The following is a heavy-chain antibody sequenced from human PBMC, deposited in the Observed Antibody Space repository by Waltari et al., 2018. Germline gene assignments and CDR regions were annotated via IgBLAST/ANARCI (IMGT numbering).Heavy chain of an antibody. CDR1: GYTFTGYY. CDR2: VNPNSGGT. Sequence: QVQLVQSGAEVKKPGASVKVSCKASGYTFTGYYMHWVRQAPGQGLEWMGWVNPNSGGTNYAQKLQGRVTMTRDTSISTAYMELSRLRSDDTAVYYCARAFRGYSYGYRYYYYYYMDVWGQGTLVTVSS. J-gene: IGHJ6*03. V-gene: IGHV1-2*02. D-gene: IGHD5-18*01. CDR3: ARAFRGYSYGYRYYYYYYMDV.